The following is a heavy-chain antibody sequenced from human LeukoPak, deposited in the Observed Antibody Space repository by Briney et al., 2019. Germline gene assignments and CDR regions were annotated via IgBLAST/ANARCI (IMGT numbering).Heavy chain of an antibody. V-gene: IGHV1-8*01. CDR1: GYTFTSYD. CDR2: MNPNSGST. CDR3: ARGLSYYDFWSGYYNYYYYMDV. D-gene: IGHD3-3*01. Sequence: GASVKVSCKASGYTFTSYDINWVRQATGQGLEWMGWMNPNSGSTGYAQKFQGRVTMTRNTSISTAYMELSSLRSEDTAVYYCARGLSYYDFWSGYYNYYYYMDVWGKGTTVTVSS. J-gene: IGHJ6*03.